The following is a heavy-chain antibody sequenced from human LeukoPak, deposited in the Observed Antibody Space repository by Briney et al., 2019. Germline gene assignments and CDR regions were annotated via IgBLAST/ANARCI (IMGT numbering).Heavy chain of an antibody. Sequence: ASVRVSCKASGYTFTSYGISWVRQAPGQGLEWMEWISAYNGNTNYAQKLQGRVTMTTDTSTSTAYMELRSLRSDDTAVYYCARPSREGYSSGWYYFDYWGQGTLVTVSS. CDR2: ISAYNGNT. CDR1: GYTFTSYG. CDR3: ARPSREGYSSGWYYFDY. J-gene: IGHJ4*02. V-gene: IGHV1-18*01. D-gene: IGHD6-19*01.